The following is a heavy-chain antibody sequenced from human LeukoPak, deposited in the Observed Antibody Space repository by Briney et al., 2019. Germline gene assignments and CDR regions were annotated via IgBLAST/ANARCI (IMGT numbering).Heavy chain of an antibody. D-gene: IGHD5-24*01. Sequence: PGGSLRLSCAASGFTFSSYAMSWVRQAPGKGLEWVSAISGSGGSTYYADSVKGRFTISRDNSKNTLYLQMNSLRAEDTAVYYCARELTLRDGYNSAFDIWGQGTMVTVSS. J-gene: IGHJ3*02. V-gene: IGHV3-23*01. CDR1: GFTFSSYA. CDR3: ARELTLRDGYNSAFDI. CDR2: ISGSGGST.